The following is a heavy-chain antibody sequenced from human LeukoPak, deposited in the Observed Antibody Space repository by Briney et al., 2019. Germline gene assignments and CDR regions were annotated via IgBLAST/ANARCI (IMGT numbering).Heavy chain of an antibody. CDR1: GGSISSYY. Sequence: SETLSLTCTVSGGSISSYYWNWIRQSPGKGLEWIGYIHYSGSTNYNPSLKSRVTISADTSKNHFSLKLSSVTAADTAVYYCARVGSSSWYYLDSWGQGTLVTVSS. D-gene: IGHD6-13*01. CDR2: IHYSGST. CDR3: ARVGSSSWYYLDS. V-gene: IGHV4-59*12. J-gene: IGHJ4*02.